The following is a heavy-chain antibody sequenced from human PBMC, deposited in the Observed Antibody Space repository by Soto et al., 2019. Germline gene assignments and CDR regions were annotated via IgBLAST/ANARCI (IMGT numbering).Heavy chain of an antibody. Sequence: GGSLRLSCAASGFTFSSYGMHWVRQAPGKGLEWVAVISYDGSNKYYADSVKGRFTISRDNSKNTLYLQMNSLRAEDAAVYYCAKVGWPTHYYGMDVWGQGTTVTVSS. CDR1: GFTFSSYG. V-gene: IGHV3-30*18. J-gene: IGHJ6*02. CDR3: AKVGWPTHYYGMDV. CDR2: ISYDGSNK.